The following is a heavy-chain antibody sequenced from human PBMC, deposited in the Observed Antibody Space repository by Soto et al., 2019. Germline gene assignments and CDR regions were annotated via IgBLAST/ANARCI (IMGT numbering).Heavy chain of an antibody. CDR2: IYSSGST. D-gene: IGHD3-22*01. V-gene: IGHV3-53*01. CDR3: ARRPLNSNGAY. CDR1: GFTGSSND. J-gene: IGHJ4*02. Sequence: EVQLVESGGDLIQPGGSLRLSCAASGFTGSSNDMSWVRQAPGKGLEWVSLIYSSGSTHYAASVKGRFTISRDNSKNTVHLQMNTLRAEDTAVYYCARRPLNSNGAYWGQGTLVTVSS.